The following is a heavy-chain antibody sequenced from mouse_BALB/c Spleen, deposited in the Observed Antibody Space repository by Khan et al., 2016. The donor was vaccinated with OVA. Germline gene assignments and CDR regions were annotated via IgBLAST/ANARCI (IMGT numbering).Heavy chain of an antibody. Sequence: QVQLQQSGAELVKAGASVKMSCKASGYTFTSYWMHWVKQRLGQGLEWFAETNPTNGRTYYNEKFKSKATLTVDKSSSPAYMLLSGPPFEDSAVYYCARIKKIVATYFDYWGQGTTLTVSS. V-gene: IGHV1S81*02. CDR3: ARIKKIVATYFDY. CDR2: TNPTNGRT. CDR1: GYTFTSYW. D-gene: IGHD1-1*01. J-gene: IGHJ2*01.